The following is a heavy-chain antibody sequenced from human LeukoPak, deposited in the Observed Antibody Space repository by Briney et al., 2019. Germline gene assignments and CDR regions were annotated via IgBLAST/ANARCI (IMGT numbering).Heavy chain of an antibody. D-gene: IGHD3-22*01. CDR3: ASRRSYYYDSSGYMEH. CDR1: GGTFSSYA. V-gene: IGHV1-69*13. Sequence: ASVKVSCKASGGTFSSYAISWVRQAPGQGLEWMGGIIPIFGTANYAQKFQGRVTITADESTSTAYMKLSSLRSEDTAVYYCASRRSYYYDSSGYMEHWGQGTLVTVSS. CDR2: IIPIFGTA. J-gene: IGHJ1*01.